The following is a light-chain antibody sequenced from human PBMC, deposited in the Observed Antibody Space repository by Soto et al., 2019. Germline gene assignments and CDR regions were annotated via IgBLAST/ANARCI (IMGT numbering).Light chain of an antibody. CDR2: KIS. Sequence: IVMTQTPLSSAVTLGQPASISCRPSQSLEDSDGNSYLSWLHQRPGQPPRLLIYKISNRLSGVPDRFSGSGAGTVFTLRISRVEADDVGLYYCMQATQFPWTFGQGTKVDIK. CDR3: MQATQFPWT. J-gene: IGKJ1*01. CDR1: QSLEDSDGNSY. V-gene: IGKV2-24*01.